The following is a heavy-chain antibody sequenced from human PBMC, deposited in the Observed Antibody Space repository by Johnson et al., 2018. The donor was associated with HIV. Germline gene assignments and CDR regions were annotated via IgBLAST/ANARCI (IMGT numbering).Heavy chain of an antibody. J-gene: IGHJ3*02. CDR2: ISDDVSST. Sequence: QVQLVESGGGVVQPGRSLRLSCAASGFTFSSYAMHWVRQAPGKGLEWVALISDDVSSTFYVDSVKGRFTISRDNSKNTLYLQMNSLRVEDTALYYCAKRDYYDRSGTRGAFDIWGQGTMVTVSS. D-gene: IGHD3-22*01. V-gene: IGHV3-30*18. CDR1: GFTFSSYA. CDR3: AKRDYYDRSGTRGAFDI.